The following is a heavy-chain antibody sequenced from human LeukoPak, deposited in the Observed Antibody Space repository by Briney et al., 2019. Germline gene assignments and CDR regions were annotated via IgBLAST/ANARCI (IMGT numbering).Heavy chain of an antibody. Sequence: QPGGSLRLSCAASGFTFSSYWMSWVRQAPGKGLEWVANIKQDGSEKYYVDSVKGRFTISRDNAKNSLYLQMNSLRAEDTAVYYCARTKELWSFSPLGYWGQGTLVTVSS. CDR3: ARTKELWSFSPLGY. CDR1: GFTFSSYW. CDR2: IKQDGSEK. V-gene: IGHV3-7*01. J-gene: IGHJ4*02. D-gene: IGHD5-18*01.